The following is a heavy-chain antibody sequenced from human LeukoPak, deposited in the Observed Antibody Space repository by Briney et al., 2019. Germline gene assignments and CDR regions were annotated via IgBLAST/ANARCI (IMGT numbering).Heavy chain of an antibody. D-gene: IGHD6-13*01. CDR3: ASGGSSSCPHY. CDR1: GGSFSGYY. Sequence: SETLSLTCAVYGGSFSGYYWSWIRQPPGKGLEWIGEINHSGSTNYYPSLKSRVTISVDTSKNQFSLKLSSVTAADTAVYYCASGGSSSCPHYWGQGTLVTVSS. J-gene: IGHJ4*02. V-gene: IGHV4-34*01. CDR2: INHSGST.